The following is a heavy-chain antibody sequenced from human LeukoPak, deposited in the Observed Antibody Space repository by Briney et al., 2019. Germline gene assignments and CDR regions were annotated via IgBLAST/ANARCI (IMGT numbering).Heavy chain of an antibody. CDR1: GFTFSNYA. V-gene: IGHV3-23*01. CDR2: ISTRGGTT. D-gene: IGHD3-10*01. J-gene: IGHJ4*02. Sequence: GGSLRLSCAASGFTFSNYAMSWVRQAPGKGLEWVSAISTRGGTTYYADSVKGRFTISRDNSKNTLYLQLNSLRADDTAVYYCAKVGEPYGSGSYYVDYWGQGTLVTVSS. CDR3: AKVGEPYGSGSYYVDY.